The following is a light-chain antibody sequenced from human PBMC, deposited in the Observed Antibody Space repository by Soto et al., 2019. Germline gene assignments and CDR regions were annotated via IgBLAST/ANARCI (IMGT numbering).Light chain of an antibody. CDR1: SSDIGGYNY. Sequence: QSALTQPASVSGSPGQSITISCTGTSSDIGGYNYVSWYQQHPGKAPKLMVYEVSNRPSGVSNRFSGYKSGNTASLTISGLQAEDEADYYCSSYTSSNSLYVFGPGTKVTVL. CDR2: EVS. J-gene: IGLJ1*01. CDR3: SSYTSSNSLYV. V-gene: IGLV2-14*01.